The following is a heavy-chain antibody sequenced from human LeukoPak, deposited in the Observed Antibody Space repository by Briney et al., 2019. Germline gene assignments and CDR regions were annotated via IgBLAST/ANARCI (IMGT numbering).Heavy chain of an antibody. J-gene: IGHJ6*03. Sequence: SETLSLTCIVSGGSISSSSYYWGWIRQPPGKGLEWIGSIYYSGRTYYNPSLKSRVTISVDTSKNQFSLKLSSVTAADTAVYYCARLILGYSYGIDYYCYYMDVWGKGTTVTVSS. D-gene: IGHD5-18*01. CDR1: GGSISSSSYY. CDR3: ARLILGYSYGIDYYCYYMDV. V-gene: IGHV4-39*01. CDR2: IYYSGRT.